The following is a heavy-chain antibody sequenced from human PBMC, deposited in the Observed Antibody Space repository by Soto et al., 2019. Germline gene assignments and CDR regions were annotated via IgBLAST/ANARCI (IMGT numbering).Heavy chain of an antibody. Sequence: EVQMLESGGDLIQPGGSLRLSCAASECPSRTYDMSWVRQAPGKGLEWVSAISNGGHATHYADSVRGRFTISKDDSKNTLYLQMNSLRADDTAVYYCEKVTWSGERCWGRGTLVTVSS. V-gene: IGHV3-23*01. CDR3: EKVTWSGERC. CDR2: ISNGGHAT. CDR1: ECPSRTYD. J-gene: IGHJ4*02. D-gene: IGHD3-10*01.